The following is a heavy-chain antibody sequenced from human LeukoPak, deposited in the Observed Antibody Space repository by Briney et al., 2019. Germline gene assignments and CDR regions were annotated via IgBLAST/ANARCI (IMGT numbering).Heavy chain of an antibody. V-gene: IGHV4-61*05. CDR3: ARVDPDSSSTLEVFDY. D-gene: IGHD6-6*01. CDR1: GGSISSSSYF. J-gene: IGHJ4*02. Sequence: PSETLSLTCTVSGGSISSSSYFWGWIRQPPGKGLEWIGYIYCSGSTNYNPSLKSRVTISVDTSKNQFSLKLSSVTAADTAVYYCARVDPDSSSTLEVFDYWGQGTLVTVSS. CDR2: IYCSGST.